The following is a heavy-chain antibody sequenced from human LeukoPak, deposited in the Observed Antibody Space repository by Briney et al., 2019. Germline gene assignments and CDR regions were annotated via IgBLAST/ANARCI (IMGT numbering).Heavy chain of an antibody. J-gene: IGHJ3*02. Sequence: GALRLSCAASGFTVSSDYMSWVRQAPGKGLEWVSVIYSGGSTYYADSVKGRFTISRDDSKNTLSLQMNSLRAEDTAVYYCVRKAAFDIWGQGTMVTVSS. V-gene: IGHV3-66*01. CDR3: VRKAAFDI. CDR1: GFTVSSDY. CDR2: IYSGGST.